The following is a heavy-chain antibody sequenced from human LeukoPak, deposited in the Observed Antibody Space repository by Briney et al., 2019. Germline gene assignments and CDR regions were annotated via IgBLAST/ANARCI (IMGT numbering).Heavy chain of an antibody. CDR2: IYTSGST. CDR1: GGSISTYY. V-gene: IGHV4-4*07. J-gene: IGHJ6*03. CDR3: ARDRAAAGNYYMDV. Sequence: SETMSLTSTVYGGSISTYYSSWIRPPAGKGLEWIGRIYTSGSTNYNHSLKSRVTMSVDTSKNQFSLKLSSVTAADTAVYYCARDRAAAGNYYMDVWGKGNTVTVSS. D-gene: IGHD6-13*01.